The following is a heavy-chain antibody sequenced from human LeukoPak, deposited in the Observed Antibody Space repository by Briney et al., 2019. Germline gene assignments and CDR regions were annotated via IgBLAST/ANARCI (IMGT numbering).Heavy chain of an antibody. J-gene: IGHJ6*02. V-gene: IGHV3-23*01. CDR3: AKAIRYCSSTSCRSYYYYGMDV. CDR2: IGARGT. Sequence: PGGSLRLSCVVSGFTFSDYAMTWVRQAPGKGLEWVSAIGARGTYYADSVKGRFTISRDNSRSTLYLQMNSLRAEDAAVYYCAKAIRYCSSTSCRSYYYYGMDVWGQGTTVTVSS. D-gene: IGHD2-2*01. CDR1: GFTFSDYA.